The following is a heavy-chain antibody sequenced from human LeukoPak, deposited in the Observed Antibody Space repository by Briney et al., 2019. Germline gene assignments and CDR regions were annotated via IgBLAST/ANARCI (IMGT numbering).Heavy chain of an antibody. CDR1: GYTFTSYG. V-gene: IGHV1-18*01. J-gene: IGHJ6*02. D-gene: IGHD3-3*01. Sequence: ASVTVSCKASGYTFTSYGISWVRQAPGQGLEWMGWISAYNGNTNYAQKLQGRVTMTTDTSTSTAYMELRSLRSDDTAVYYCARVRGLLRFLDSRYGMDVWGQGTTATVSS. CDR2: ISAYNGNT. CDR3: ARVRGLLRFLDSRYGMDV.